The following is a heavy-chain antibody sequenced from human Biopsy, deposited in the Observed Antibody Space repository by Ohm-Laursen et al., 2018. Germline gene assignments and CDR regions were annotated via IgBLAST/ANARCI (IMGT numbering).Heavy chain of an antibody. CDR1: GGSVSSGGFY. CDR2: IYYSGTT. D-gene: IGHD4-23*01. J-gene: IGHJ2*01. V-gene: IGHV4-31*01. Sequence: SQTLSLTWTVSGGSVSSGGFYWSWIRADTGKGLEGIGYIYYSGTTYYNPSLKSLVTISVDKSKNQFSLKLNSVTAADTAVYYCARRPYGGPRYWYSDLWGRGTLVTVSS. CDR3: ARRPYGGPRYWYSDL.